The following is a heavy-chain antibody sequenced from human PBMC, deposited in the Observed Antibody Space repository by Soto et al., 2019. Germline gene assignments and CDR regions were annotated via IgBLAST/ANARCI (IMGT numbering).Heavy chain of an antibody. Sequence: SLRRSGSASGCSFSDYAMSWGRHEPGKGLEWVSTISRSGASRYYANSLRGRCAVSRYNSRNTLHLQKNSLSAADTALYYCANDFQAGDDGDPNFSFSGMDVWGQGTTVTFSS. CDR2: ISRSGASR. V-gene: IGHV3-23*01. J-gene: IGHJ6*02. CDR3: ANDFQAGDDGDPNFSFSGMDV. CDR1: GCSFSDYA. D-gene: IGHD3-10*01.